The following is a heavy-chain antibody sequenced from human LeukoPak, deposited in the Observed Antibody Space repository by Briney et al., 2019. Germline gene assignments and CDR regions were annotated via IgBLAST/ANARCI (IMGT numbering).Heavy chain of an antibody. CDR3: ARGAYSSGYYIDY. D-gene: IGHD3-22*01. V-gene: IGHV3-7*01. Sequence: GGSLRLSCAASGFTFSSYAMSWVRQAPGKGLEWVANIKQDGSEKYYVDSVKGRFTISRDNAKNSLYLQMNSLRAEDTAVYYCARGAYSSGYYIDYWGQGTLVTVSS. CDR2: IKQDGSEK. J-gene: IGHJ4*02. CDR1: GFTFSSYA.